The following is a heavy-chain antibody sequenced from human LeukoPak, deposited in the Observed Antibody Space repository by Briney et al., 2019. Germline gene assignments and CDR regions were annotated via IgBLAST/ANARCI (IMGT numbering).Heavy chain of an antibody. Sequence: ASETLSLTCTVSGGSISSYYWSWIRQPPGKGLEWIGYIYYSGSTYYNPSLKSRVTISVDTSKNQFSLKLSSVTAADTAVYYCARGLGYCSGGSCYVSWFDPWGQGTLVTVSS. V-gene: IGHV4-59*12. CDR2: IYYSGST. CDR1: GGSISSYY. CDR3: ARGLGYCSGGSCYVSWFDP. D-gene: IGHD2-15*01. J-gene: IGHJ5*02.